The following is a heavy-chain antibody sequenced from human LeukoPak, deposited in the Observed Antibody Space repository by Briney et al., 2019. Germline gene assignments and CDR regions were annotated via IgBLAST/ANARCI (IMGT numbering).Heavy chain of an antibody. J-gene: IGHJ4*02. V-gene: IGHV3-30*18. D-gene: IGHD3-9*01. CDR1: GFTFSSYG. CDR2: ISYDGSNK. CDR3: AKVELRYFDSSPPDY. Sequence: PGGSLRLSCAASGFTFSSYGMNWVRQAPGKGLERVAVISYDGSNKYYADSVKGRFTISRDNSKNTLYLQMNSLRAEDTAVYYCAKVELRYFDSSPPDYWGQGTLVTVSS.